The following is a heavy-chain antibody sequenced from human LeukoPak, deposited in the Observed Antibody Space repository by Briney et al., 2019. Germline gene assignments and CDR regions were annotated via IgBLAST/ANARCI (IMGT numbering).Heavy chain of an antibody. J-gene: IGHJ3*02. CDR3: ARDRYYGSGSYGAFDI. V-gene: IGHV1-18*01. Sequence: ASVKVSCKASGYTFTSYGISWVRQAPGQGLEWMGWISAYNGNTSYAQKLQGRVTMTTDTSTSTAYMELRSLRSDDTAVYYCARDRYYGSGSYGAFDIWGQGTMVTVSS. CDR1: GYTFTSYG. CDR2: ISAYNGNT. D-gene: IGHD3-10*01.